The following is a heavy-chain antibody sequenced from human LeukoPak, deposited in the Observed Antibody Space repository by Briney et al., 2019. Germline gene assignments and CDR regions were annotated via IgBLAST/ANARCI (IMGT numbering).Heavy chain of an antibody. J-gene: IGHJ5*02. CDR2: IYYSGST. Sequence: PSQTLSLTCTVSGGSISSGDYYWSWIRQPPGKGLEWIGYIYYSGSTYYNPSLKSRVTISVDTSKNQFSLKLSSVTAADTAVYYCAREEPVVTGWFDPWGQGTLVTISS. CDR1: GGSISSGDYY. V-gene: IGHV4-30-4*01. D-gene: IGHD4-23*01. CDR3: AREEPVVTGWFDP.